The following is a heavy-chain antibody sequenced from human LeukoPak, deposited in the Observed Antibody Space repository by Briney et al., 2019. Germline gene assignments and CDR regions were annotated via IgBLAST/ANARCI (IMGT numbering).Heavy chain of an antibody. D-gene: IGHD1-1*01. J-gene: IGHJ4*02. CDR2: ISGSASGGT. Sequence: QAGGSLRLSCAASGFSFSTNDMSWVRQAPGKGLEWVSAISGSASGGTTYEDSVKGRFTISRDNSKGTMYLQMNSLRAEDTAVYYCAKVKTHWYFDNWGRGTQVTVSS. CDR1: GFSFSTND. CDR3: AKVKTHWYFDN. V-gene: IGHV3-23*01.